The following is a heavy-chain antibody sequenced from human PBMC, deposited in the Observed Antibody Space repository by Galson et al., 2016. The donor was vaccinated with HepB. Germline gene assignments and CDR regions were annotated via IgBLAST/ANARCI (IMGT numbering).Heavy chain of an antibody. Sequence: SVKVSCKASGYTFTAYFIYWVRQAPGQGLEWMGFINLNVGSTTFAQKFQDRVTMTRDTSTSTVSMELSSLRSEDTAVYFCARGDLNYYYALDVWGQGTTVTVSS. V-gene: IGHV1-46*01. J-gene: IGHJ6*02. D-gene: IGHD3-3*01. CDR1: GYTFTAYF. CDR2: INLNVGST. CDR3: ARGDLNYYYALDV.